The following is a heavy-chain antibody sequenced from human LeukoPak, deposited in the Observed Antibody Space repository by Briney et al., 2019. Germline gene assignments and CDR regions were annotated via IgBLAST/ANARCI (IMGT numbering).Heavy chain of an antibody. CDR1: GFTFSTYW. D-gene: IGHD6-13*01. Sequence: GGSLRLTCAASGFTFSTYWMHWIRQAPGKGLVWVSRIYGSGGSRNYADPEKRRFTISRDNAKNTPHPQMTSLRVEATAEYYCASASTHRTAAGGEYWGQGPLVTVST. J-gene: IGHJ4*02. CDR3: ASASTHRTAAGGEY. V-gene: IGHV3-74*01. CDR2: IYGSGGSR.